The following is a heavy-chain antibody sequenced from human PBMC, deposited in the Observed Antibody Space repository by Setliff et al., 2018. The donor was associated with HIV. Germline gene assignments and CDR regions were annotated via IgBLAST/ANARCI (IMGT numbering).Heavy chain of an antibody. D-gene: IGHD3-16*02. J-gene: IGHJ3*02. CDR3: ARDHQTEYDYVWGSYRSRGAQSDAFDI. CDR2: VTPILHTT. V-gene: IGHV1-69*10. Sequence: ASVKVSCKSSGDTFSTYVFTWVRQAPGQGLEWMGGVTPILHTTNYAQKFQGRVTITADISTRTVYMELSSLTSEDTAIYYCARDHQTEYDYVWGSYRSRGAQSDAFDIWGQGTMVTVSS. CDR1: GDTFSTYV.